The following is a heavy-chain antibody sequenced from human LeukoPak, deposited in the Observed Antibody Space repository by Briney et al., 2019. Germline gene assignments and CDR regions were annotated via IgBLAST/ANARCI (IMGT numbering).Heavy chain of an antibody. CDR3: ARRGAKDAFDI. Sequence: KPSETLSLTCTVFGGSISSYYWSWIRQPPGKGLEWIGYIYYSGSTNYNPSLKSRVTISVDTSKNQFSLKLSSVTAADTAVYYCARRGAKDAFDIWGQGTMVTVSS. D-gene: IGHD1-26*01. CDR1: GGSISSYY. V-gene: IGHV4-59*01. CDR2: IYYSGST. J-gene: IGHJ3*02.